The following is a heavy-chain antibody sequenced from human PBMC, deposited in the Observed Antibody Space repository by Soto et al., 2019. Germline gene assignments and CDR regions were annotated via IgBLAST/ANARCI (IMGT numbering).Heavy chain of an antibody. D-gene: IGHD3-16*01. Sequence: EVELVESGGGLVQAGGSLRVSCGVSGFTSSDHYMDWVRQAPGKGLEWVGRTANKRSRYTTEYAASVKGRCIISRDDSKSSVYLQMNSLKSEGTAVYYCARAGFGHGLAVWGQGNTVTVSS. CDR3: ARAGFGHGLAV. J-gene: IGHJ6*02. CDR2: TANKRSRYTT. CDR1: GFTSSDHY. V-gene: IGHV3-72*01.